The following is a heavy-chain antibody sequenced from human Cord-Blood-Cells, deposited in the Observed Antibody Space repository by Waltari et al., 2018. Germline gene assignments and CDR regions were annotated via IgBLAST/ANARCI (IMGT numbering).Heavy chain of an antibody. Sequence: QVQLVQSGAEVKKPGASVKVSCKASGYTFTGYYMHWVRQAPGQGLEWMGWINPNSGGTNYAQKVQGRVTMTRDTSISTAYRELSRLRSDDTAVYYCASYDSSDAFDIWGQGTMVTVSS. J-gene: IGHJ3*02. CDR1: GYTFTGYY. D-gene: IGHD3-22*01. CDR3: ASYDSSDAFDI. V-gene: IGHV1-2*02. CDR2: INPNSGGT.